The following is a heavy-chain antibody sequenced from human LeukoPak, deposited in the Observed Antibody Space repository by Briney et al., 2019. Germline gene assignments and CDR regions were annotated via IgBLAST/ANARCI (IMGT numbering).Heavy chain of an antibody. J-gene: IGHJ4*02. V-gene: IGHV1-69*04. Sequence: ASVKVSCKASGGTFSSYAISWVRQAPGQGLEWMGRIIPILGIANYAQKFQGRVTITADKSTSTAYMELSSLRSEDTAVYYCARAPYYYDSSGYENYWGQGTLVTVSS. D-gene: IGHD3-22*01. CDR2: IIPILGIA. CDR3: ARAPYYYDSSGYENY. CDR1: GGTFSSYA.